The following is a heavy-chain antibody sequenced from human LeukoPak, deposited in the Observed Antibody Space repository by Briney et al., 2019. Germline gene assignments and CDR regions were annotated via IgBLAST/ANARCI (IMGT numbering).Heavy chain of an antibody. J-gene: IGHJ6*02. V-gene: IGHV3-33*01. D-gene: IGHD4-11*01. CDR3: ARGPTTRGYYYYYGMDV. CDR1: GFTFSSYG. Sequence: GGSLRLSYAASGFTFSSYGMHWVRQAPGKGLEWVAVIWYDGNNKYYADSVKGRFTISRDNSKNTLYLQMNSLRAEDTAVYYCARGPTTRGYYYYYGMDVWGQGTTVSVSS. CDR2: IWYDGNNK.